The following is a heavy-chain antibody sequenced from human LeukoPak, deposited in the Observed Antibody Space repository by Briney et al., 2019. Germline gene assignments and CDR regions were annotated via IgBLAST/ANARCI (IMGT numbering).Heavy chain of an antibody. CDR1: GFTFSSYW. Sequence: GGSLRLSCAVSGFTFSSYWMSWVRQAPGKGLEWVAVISYDGSNKYYADSVKGRFTISRDNSKNTLYLQMNSLRAEDTAVYYCAKDFRSSSGDVWGKGTTVTVSS. V-gene: IGHV3-30*18. D-gene: IGHD6-6*01. CDR2: ISYDGSNK. CDR3: AKDFRSSSGDV. J-gene: IGHJ6*04.